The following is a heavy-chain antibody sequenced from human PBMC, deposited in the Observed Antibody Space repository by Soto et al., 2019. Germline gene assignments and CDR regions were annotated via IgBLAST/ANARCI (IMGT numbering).Heavy chain of an antibody. CDR3: ASRYSSGWYPPLGAFDI. Sequence: PGESLKISCKGSGYSFTSYWIGWVRQMPGKGLEWMGIIYPGDSDTRYSPSFQGQVTISADKSISTAYLQWNSLKASDTAMYYCASRYSSGWYPPLGAFDIWGQGTMVTVSS. CDR1: GYSFTSYW. D-gene: IGHD6-19*01. J-gene: IGHJ3*02. CDR2: IYPGDSDT. V-gene: IGHV5-51*01.